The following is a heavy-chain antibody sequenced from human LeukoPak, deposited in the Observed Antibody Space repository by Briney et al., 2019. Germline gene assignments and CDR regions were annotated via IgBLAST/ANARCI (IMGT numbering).Heavy chain of an antibody. Sequence: ASVKVSCKASGYTFTSYAISWVRQAPGQGLEWMGWISAYNGNTNYAQKLQGRVTITADKSTSTAYMELSSLRSEDTAVYYCARDNVDIVATGYYYYYGMDVWGQGTTVTVSS. V-gene: IGHV1-18*01. CDR3: ARDNVDIVATGYYYYYGMDV. J-gene: IGHJ6*02. CDR1: GYTFTSYA. CDR2: ISAYNGNT. D-gene: IGHD5-12*01.